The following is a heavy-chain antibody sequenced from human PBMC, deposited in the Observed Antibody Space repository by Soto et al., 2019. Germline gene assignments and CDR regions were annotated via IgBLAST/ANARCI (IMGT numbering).Heavy chain of an antibody. V-gene: IGHV1-69*01. J-gene: IGHJ4*02. CDR2: IIPMIRRT. CDR1: GGTFNNYG. D-gene: IGHD3-9*01. CDR3: ASWDYDVLTGYSYDD. Sequence: QVQLVQSGAEVKKPGSSVKVSCKASGGTFNNYGMGWVRQAPGQGLEWMGGIIPMIRRTNCAQKFQGRVTLTADASRSTAYMELRSLRSEDTAVYYCASWDYDVLTGYSYDDWGQGTLVTVSS.